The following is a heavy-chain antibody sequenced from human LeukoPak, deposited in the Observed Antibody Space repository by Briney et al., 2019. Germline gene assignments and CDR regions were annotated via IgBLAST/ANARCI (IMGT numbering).Heavy chain of an antibody. J-gene: IGHJ6*03. V-gene: IGHV1-8*01. CDR3: ARVPRITMVRGSLGYYYYMDV. D-gene: IGHD3-10*01. CDR2: MNPNSGNA. Sequence: ASVKVSCKASGYTFTSYDINWVRQATGQGLEWTGWMNPNSGNAGYAQKFQGRVTMTRNTSISTAYMELSSLRSEDTAVYYCARVPRITMVRGSLGYYYYMDVWGKGTTVTISS. CDR1: GYTFTSYD.